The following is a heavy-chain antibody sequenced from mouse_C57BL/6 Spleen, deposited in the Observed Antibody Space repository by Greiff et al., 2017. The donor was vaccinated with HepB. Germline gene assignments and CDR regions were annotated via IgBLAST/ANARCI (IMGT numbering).Heavy chain of an antibody. Sequence: EVQLQQSGPELVKPGASVKISCKASGYSFTGYYMNWVKQSPEKSLEWIGEINPSTGGTTYNQKFKAKATLTVDKSSSTAYMQLKSLTSEDSAVYYCARRGNSGGYFDVWGTGTTVTVSS. CDR2: INPSTGGT. D-gene: IGHD3-2*02. J-gene: IGHJ1*03. V-gene: IGHV1-42*01. CDR3: ARRGNSGGYFDV. CDR1: GYSFTGYY.